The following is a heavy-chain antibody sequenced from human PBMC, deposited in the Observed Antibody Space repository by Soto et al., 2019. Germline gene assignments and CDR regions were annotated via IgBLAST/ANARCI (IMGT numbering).Heavy chain of an antibody. D-gene: IGHD3-22*01. Sequence: GSLRLSCAASGFTFSDYYMSWIRQAPGKGLEWVSYISSSGSTIYYADSVKGRFTISRDNAKNSLYLQMNSLRAEDTAVYYCARDLDYYDSSGSNLDYWGQGTLVTVSS. J-gene: IGHJ4*02. CDR2: ISSSGSTI. CDR1: GFTFSDYY. CDR3: ARDLDYYDSSGSNLDY. V-gene: IGHV3-11*01.